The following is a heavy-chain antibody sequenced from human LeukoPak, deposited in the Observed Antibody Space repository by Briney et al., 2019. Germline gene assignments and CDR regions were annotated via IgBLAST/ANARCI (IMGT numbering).Heavy chain of an antibody. Sequence: GGSLRLSCAASGFTVSSNYMSWGRQAPGEGLEWVSVICSGGSTYYPDSVKGRSTISRDNSKITLHIKMNSLRAEDTAVYSCARERGNYYGSGSYYVWGQGTLVTVSS. D-gene: IGHD3-10*01. CDR2: ICSGGST. J-gene: IGHJ4*02. V-gene: IGHV3-53*01. CDR3: ARERGNYYGSGSYYV. CDR1: GFTVSSNY.